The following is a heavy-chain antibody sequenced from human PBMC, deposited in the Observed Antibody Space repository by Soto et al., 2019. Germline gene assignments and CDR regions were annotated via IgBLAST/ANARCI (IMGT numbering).Heavy chain of an antibody. CDR3: XXXXXSKQSFDY. V-gene: IGHV3-23*01. Sequence: EVQLLDSGGGLVQPGGSLRLSCAASGFTFSSYAMSWVRQAPGKGLEWVSAISGNAASTYYADSVKGRFIISRDNSRXXXXXXXXXXXXXXXAVXXXXXXXXSKQSFDYWGQGTLVTVSS. D-gene: IGHD6-19*01. CDR2: ISGNAAST. J-gene: IGHJ4*02. CDR1: GFTFSSYA.